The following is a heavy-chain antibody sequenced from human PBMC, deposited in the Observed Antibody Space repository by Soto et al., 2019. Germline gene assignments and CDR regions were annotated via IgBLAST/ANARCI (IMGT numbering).Heavy chain of an antibody. CDR3: ARHPEWLPNPLFDY. CDR1: GGSISSYY. Sequence: SETLSLTCTVSGGSISSYYWSWIRQPPGKGLEWIGYIYYSGSTNYNPSLKSRVTISVDTSKNQFSLKLSSVTAADTAVYYCARHPEWLPNPLFDYWGQGTLVTVSS. J-gene: IGHJ4*02. D-gene: IGHD3-3*01. V-gene: IGHV4-59*08. CDR2: IYYSGST.